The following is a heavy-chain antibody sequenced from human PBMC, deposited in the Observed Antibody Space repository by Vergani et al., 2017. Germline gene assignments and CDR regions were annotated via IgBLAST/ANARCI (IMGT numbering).Heavy chain of an antibody. V-gene: IGHV4-30-2*01. CDR2: IYHSGST. CDR1: GGSISSGGYS. CDR3: AREKMFGTPNYYGMDV. Sequence: QVQLQESGPGLVKPSQTLSLTCTVSGGSISSGGYSWSWIRQPPGKGLEWIGYIYHSGSTYYNPSLKSRVTISVDRSKNQFSLKLSSVTAADTAVYYCAREKMFGTPNYYGMDVWGQGTTVTVSS. D-gene: IGHD3-10*02. J-gene: IGHJ6*02.